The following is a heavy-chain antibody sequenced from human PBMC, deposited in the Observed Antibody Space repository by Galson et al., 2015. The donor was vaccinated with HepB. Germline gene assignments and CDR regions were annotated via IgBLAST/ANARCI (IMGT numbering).Heavy chain of an antibody. D-gene: IGHD4-17*01. V-gene: IGHV4-38-2*01. CDR3: ASSPQDYGDLEPFDY. CDR1: GYSISSGYY. CDR2: IYHSGST. Sequence: TLSLTCAVSGYSISSGYYWGWIRQPPGKGLEWIGSIYHSGSTYYNPSLKSRVTISVDTSKNQFSLKLSSVTAADTAVYYCASSPQDYGDLEPFDYWGQGTLVTVSS. J-gene: IGHJ4*02.